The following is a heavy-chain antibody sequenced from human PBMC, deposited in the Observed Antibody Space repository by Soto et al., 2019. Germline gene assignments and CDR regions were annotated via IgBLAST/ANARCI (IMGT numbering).Heavy chain of an antibody. D-gene: IGHD5-12*01. V-gene: IGHV4-39*07. Sequence: PSETLSLTCTVSGGSISSSSYYWCWIRHPPGKGLEWIGSIYYSGSTYYNPSLKSRVTISVDRSKNQFSLKLSSVTAADTAVYYCAAGGGLPRYYWGQGTLVTVST. J-gene: IGHJ4*02. CDR1: GGSISSSSYY. CDR3: AAGGGLPRYY. CDR2: IYYSGST.